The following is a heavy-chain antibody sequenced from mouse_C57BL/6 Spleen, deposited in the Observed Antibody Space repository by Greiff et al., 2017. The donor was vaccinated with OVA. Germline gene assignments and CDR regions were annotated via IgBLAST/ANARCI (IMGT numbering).Heavy chain of an antibody. CDR3: TTGYYYGSSYAAY. CDR2: IDPENGDT. J-gene: IGHJ3*01. V-gene: IGHV14-4*01. Sequence: EVQLQQSGAELVRPGASVKLSCTASGFNIKDDYMHWVKQRPEQGLEWIGWIDPENGDTEYASKFQGKATITADTSSNTAYLQLSSLTSEDTAVYYCTTGYYYGSSYAAYWGQGTLVTVSA. D-gene: IGHD1-1*01. CDR1: GFNIKDDY.